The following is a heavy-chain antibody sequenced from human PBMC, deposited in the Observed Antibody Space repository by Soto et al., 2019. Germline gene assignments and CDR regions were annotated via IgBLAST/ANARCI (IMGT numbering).Heavy chain of an antibody. CDR1: GFNFITYD. CDR3: ARAEAWNFIYWVDT. CDR2: VNPHSGQT. J-gene: IGHJ5*02. D-gene: IGHD1-1*01. V-gene: IGHV1-8*01. Sequence: QVQLVQSGAEVKKPGASVKVSCKASGFNFITYDINWVRQAPGQGLEWMGWVNPHSGQTEFAQKFQGRLTMTTNTAISTGYMELSSLRSEDTAVYYCARAEAWNFIYWVDTWGEGTLVAVAS.